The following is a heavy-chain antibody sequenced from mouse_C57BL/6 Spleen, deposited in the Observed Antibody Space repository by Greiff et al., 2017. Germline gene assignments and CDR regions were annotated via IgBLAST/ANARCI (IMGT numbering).Heavy chain of an antibody. J-gene: IGHJ2*01. V-gene: IGHV5-6*01. CDR3: ARDTTVVAEYFDY. D-gene: IGHD1-1*01. CDR2: ISSGGSYT. Sequence: EVMLVESGGDLVKPGGSLKLSCAASGFTFSSYGMSWVRQTPDKRLEWVATISSGGSYTYYPDSVKGRFTISRDNAKNTLYLQMSSLKSEDTAMYYCARDTTVVAEYFDYWGQGTTLTVSS. CDR1: GFTFSSYG.